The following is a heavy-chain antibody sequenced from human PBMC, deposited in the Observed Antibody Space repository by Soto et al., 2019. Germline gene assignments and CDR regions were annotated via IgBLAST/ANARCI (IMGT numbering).Heavy chain of an antibody. D-gene: IGHD7-27*01. CDR1: GFTFSSYA. Sequence: GGSLRLSCAASGFTFSSYAMSWVRQAPGKGLEWVSAISGSGGSTYYADSVKGRFTISRDNSKNTLYLQMNSLRAEDMAVYYCAKDRGNWGYYFDYWGQGTLVTVSS. CDR3: AKDRGNWGYYFDY. J-gene: IGHJ4*02. CDR2: ISGSGGST. V-gene: IGHV3-23*01.